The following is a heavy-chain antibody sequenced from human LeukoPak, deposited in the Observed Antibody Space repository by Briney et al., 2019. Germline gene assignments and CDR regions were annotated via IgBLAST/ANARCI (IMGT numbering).Heavy chain of an antibody. Sequence: SETLSLTCTVSGGSISSSSYYWGWIRQPPGKGLEWIGSIYYSGSTYYNPSLKSRVTISVDTSKNQFPLKLSSVTAADTAVYYCARRPSYTAMVMFDYWGQGTLVTVSS. J-gene: IGHJ4*02. CDR3: ARRPSYTAMVMFDY. D-gene: IGHD5-18*01. CDR2: IYYSGST. CDR1: GGSISSSSYY. V-gene: IGHV4-39*01.